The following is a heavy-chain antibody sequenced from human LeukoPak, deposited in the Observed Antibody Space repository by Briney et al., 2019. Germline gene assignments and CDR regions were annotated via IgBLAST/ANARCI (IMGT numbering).Heavy chain of an antibody. CDR3: ARDWFGLNWFDP. J-gene: IGHJ5*02. CDR2: INPNSGGT. D-gene: IGHD3-10*01. CDR1: GYTFTGYY. Sequence: ASVKVSCKASGYTFTGYYMHWVRQAPGQGLEWMGRINPNSGGTNYAQKFQGRVTMTRDTSISTAYMELSRLRSDDTAVYYCARDWFGLNWFDPWRQGTLVTVSS. V-gene: IGHV1-2*06.